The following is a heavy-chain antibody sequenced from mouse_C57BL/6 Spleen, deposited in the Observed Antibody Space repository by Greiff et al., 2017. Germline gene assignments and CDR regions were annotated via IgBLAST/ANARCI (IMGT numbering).Heavy chain of an antibody. Sequence: VQLQQSGPELVKPGASVKISCKASGYTFTDYYMNWVKQSHGKSLEWIGDINPKNGGTSYNQKFKGKATLTVDKSSSTAYMGLRSLTSEGSAVYYGARRRGYSNYLYAMDYWGQGTSVTVSS. V-gene: IGHV1-26*01. CDR1: GYTFTDYY. CDR3: ARRRGYSNYLYAMDY. J-gene: IGHJ4*01. CDR2: INPKNGGT. D-gene: IGHD2-5*01.